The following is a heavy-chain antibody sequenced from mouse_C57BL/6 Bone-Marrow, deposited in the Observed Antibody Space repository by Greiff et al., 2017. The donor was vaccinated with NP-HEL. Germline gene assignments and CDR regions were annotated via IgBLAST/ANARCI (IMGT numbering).Heavy chain of an antibody. D-gene: IGHD1-1*01. Sequence: QVQLQQSGAELARPGASVKLSCKASGYTFTSYGISWVKQRTGQGLEWIGEIYPRSGNTYYNEKFKGKATLTADKSSSPAYMELRSLTSEDSAVYFCARFRYDAMDYWGQGTAVTVSS. CDR2: IYPRSGNT. CDR3: ARFRYDAMDY. CDR1: GYTFTSYG. J-gene: IGHJ4*01. V-gene: IGHV1-81*01.